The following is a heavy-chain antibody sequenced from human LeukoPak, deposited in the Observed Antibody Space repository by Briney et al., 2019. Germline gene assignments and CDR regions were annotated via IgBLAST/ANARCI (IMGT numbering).Heavy chain of an antibody. CDR2: IRSKAYGGTT. D-gene: IGHD4-17*01. V-gene: IGHV3-49*04. Sequence: GGSPRLSCTASGFTFGDYAMSWVRQAPGKGLGWVGFIRSKAYGGTTEYAASVKGRFTISRDDSKSIAYLQMNSLKTEDTAVYYCTRNEDYGDYVFYYYYYMDVWGKGTTVTISS. J-gene: IGHJ6*03. CDR1: GFTFGDYA. CDR3: TRNEDYGDYVFYYYYYMDV.